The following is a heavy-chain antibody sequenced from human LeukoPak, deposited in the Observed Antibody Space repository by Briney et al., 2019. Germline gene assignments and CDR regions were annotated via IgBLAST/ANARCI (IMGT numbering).Heavy chain of an antibody. CDR2: INHSGST. CDR3: ARLTIAGRSDY. Sequence: SETLSLTCAVYGGSFSGYYWSWIRQPPGKGLEWIGEINHSGSTNYNPSLKSRVTISVDTSENQFSLKLSSVTAADTAVYYCARLTIAGRSDYWGQGTLVTVSS. J-gene: IGHJ4*02. V-gene: IGHV4-34*01. D-gene: IGHD6-13*01. CDR1: GGSFSGYY.